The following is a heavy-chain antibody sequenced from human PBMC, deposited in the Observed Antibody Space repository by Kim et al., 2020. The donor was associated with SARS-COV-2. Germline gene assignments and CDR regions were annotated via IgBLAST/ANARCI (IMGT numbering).Heavy chain of an antibody. CDR3: AKEDYSNFNYYYYMDV. V-gene: IGHV3-23*01. J-gene: IGHJ6*03. Sequence: VKARFTTSRDTSKNTLYLQMNSLRAEDTAVYYCAKEDYSNFNYYYYMDVWGKGTTVTVSS. D-gene: IGHD4-4*01.